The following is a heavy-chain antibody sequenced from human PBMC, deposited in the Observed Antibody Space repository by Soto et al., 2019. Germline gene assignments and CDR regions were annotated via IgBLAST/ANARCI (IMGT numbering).Heavy chain of an antibody. D-gene: IGHD5-12*01. V-gene: IGHV1-18*01. CDR1: GYTFTSYG. CDR3: AREDKPGGYTPPGTSGFDS. CDR2: ISAYNGNT. Sequence: ASVKVSCKASGYTFTSYGISWVRQAPGQGLEWMGWISAYNGNTNYAQKFQGRLTMTADESTSTVYMELSSLRSDDTAVYYCAREDKPGGYTPPGTSGFDSWGQGTLVTVSS. J-gene: IGHJ4*02.